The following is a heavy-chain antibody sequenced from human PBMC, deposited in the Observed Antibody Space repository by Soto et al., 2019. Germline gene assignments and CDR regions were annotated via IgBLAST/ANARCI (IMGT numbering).Heavy chain of an antibody. D-gene: IGHD3-3*01. J-gene: IGHJ5*02. CDR1: GYTFTSYG. V-gene: IGHV1-18*01. Sequence: QVQLVQSGAEVKKPGASVKVSCKASGYTFTSYGISWVRQAPGQGLEWMGWISAYNGNTNYAQKLQGRVTMTTGTSTSTAYMELRSLRSDDTAVYYCARDQLTSFGVVMGDTRFDPWGQGTLVTVSS. CDR3: ARDQLTSFGVVMGDTRFDP. CDR2: ISAYNGNT.